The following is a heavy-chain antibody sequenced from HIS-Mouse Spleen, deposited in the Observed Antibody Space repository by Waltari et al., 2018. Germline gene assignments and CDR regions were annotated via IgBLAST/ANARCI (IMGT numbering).Heavy chain of an antibody. CDR3: ARENALDAFDI. J-gene: IGHJ3*02. CDR1: GYTFTGYY. V-gene: IGHV1-2*02. CDR2: INPNSGGT. Sequence: QVQLVQSGVEVKKPGASVKVSCKASGYTFTGYYIHWVRQAPGQGLEWMGWINPNSGGTNYAQKVQGRVTMTRDTSISTAYMELSRLRSDDTAVYYCARENALDAFDIWGQGTMVTVSS.